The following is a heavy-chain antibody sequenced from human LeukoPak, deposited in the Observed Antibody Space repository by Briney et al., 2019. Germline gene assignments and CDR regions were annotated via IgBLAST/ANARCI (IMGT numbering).Heavy chain of an antibody. CDR3: ARDNSVEDTAWWFDP. CDR1: GGYISSYY. J-gene: IGHJ5*02. D-gene: IGHD4-23*01. Sequence: SETLSLSCSGAGGYISSYYRFLIRQPAGTALLLLGRIYTSGSTNYNPSLKSRVTISVDTSKNQFSLKLSSVTAADTAVYYCARDNSVEDTAWWFDPWSQGTLVTVSS. CDR2: IYTSGST. V-gene: IGHV4-4*07.